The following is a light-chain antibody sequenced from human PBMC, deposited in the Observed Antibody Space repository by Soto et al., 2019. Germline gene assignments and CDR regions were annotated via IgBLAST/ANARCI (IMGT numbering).Light chain of an antibody. V-gene: IGKV1-5*03. CDR3: LQYSDESWT. J-gene: IGKJ1*01. Sequence: IPMTQSPSTLSASVGDRVTITCRASESISRYLAWYQQKPGKAPNLLIYEASTLHGGVPSRFSGSASGTEFTLTISSLQPDDFATYHCLQYSDESWTFGQGTKVEIK. CDR1: ESISRY. CDR2: EAS.